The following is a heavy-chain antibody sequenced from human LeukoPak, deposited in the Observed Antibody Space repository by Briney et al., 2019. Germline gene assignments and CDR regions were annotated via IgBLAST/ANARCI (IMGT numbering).Heavy chain of an antibody. V-gene: IGHV3-21*01. J-gene: IGHJ4*02. CDR2: IGPTGTDR. CDR3: ATETIGRHYDY. D-gene: IGHD1-14*01. CDR1: GFTFSSCG. Sequence: SGGSLRLSCAASGFTFSSCGFNWVRQAPGKGQEWVSSIGPTGTDRYYADSVRGRFTISRDNAKNSMYLQMDSLRDEDTAVYYCATETIGRHYDYWGQGTLLTVSS.